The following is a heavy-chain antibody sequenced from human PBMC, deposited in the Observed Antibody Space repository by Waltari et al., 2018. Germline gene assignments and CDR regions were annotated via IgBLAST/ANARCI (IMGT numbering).Heavy chain of an antibody. Sequence: EVQLVQSGAEVKTPGESLQISCKVSGYGCTNDWTGWGRQMPGKGLGWVGIFYPDDSETRYSPSFQGQVTISGDKSISTVFLQWNSLKASDTAMYYCARSFCLACYQTRITDLWDYWGQGTLVTVSS. CDR3: ARSFCLACYQTRITDLWDY. J-gene: IGHJ4*02. D-gene: IGHD2-2*01. CDR1: GYGCTNDW. V-gene: IGHV5-51*01. CDR2: FYPDDSET.